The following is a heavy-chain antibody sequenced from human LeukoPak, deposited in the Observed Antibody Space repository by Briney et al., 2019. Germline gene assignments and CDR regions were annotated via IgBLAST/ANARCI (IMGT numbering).Heavy chain of an antibody. J-gene: IGHJ4*02. D-gene: IGHD5-18*01. CDR1: GFTFSSYA. V-gene: IGHV3-23*01. CDR3: AKNTLWGGGVQLWDY. Sequence: QPGGSLRLSCAASGFTFSSYAMSWVRQAPGKGLEWVSAISGSGGSTYYADSVKGRFTISRDNSKNTLYLQMNILRAEDTAVYYWAKNTLWGGGVQLWDYWGQGTLVTVSS. CDR2: ISGSGGST.